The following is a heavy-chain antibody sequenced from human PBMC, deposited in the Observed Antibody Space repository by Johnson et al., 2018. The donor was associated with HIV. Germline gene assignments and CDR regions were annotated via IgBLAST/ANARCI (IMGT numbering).Heavy chain of an antibody. Sequence: QVQLVESGGGLVKPGGSLRLSCAASGFTFSDYYMSWIRQAPGKGLEWVSYISSSRSNIYYADSVKGRFTISRDNAKNSVYLQMNSLRAEDTAMYYWAREQATLWFRASGAAFNIWGQGTMVTVSS. V-gene: IGHV3-11*04. J-gene: IGHJ3*02. CDR2: ISSSRSNI. D-gene: IGHD3-10*01. CDR1: GFTFSDYY. CDR3: AREQATLWFRASGAAFNI.